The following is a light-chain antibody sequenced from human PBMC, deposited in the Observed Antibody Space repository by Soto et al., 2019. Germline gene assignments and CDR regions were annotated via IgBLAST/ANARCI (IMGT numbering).Light chain of an antibody. CDR3: QQYNSYWT. CDR2: DAS. CDR1: QSISSW. V-gene: IGKV1-5*01. J-gene: IGKJ1*01. Sequence: DIQMTQSPSTLSASVRDRFTITFRASQSISSWLAWYQQKPGKAPKLLIYDASSLESGVPSRFSGSGSGTEFTLTISSLQPDDFATYYCQQYNSYWTFGQGTKVDIK.